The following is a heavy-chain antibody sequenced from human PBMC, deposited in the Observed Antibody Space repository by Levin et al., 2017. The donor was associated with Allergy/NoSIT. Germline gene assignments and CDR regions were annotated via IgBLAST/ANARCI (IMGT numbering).Heavy chain of an antibody. D-gene: IGHD6-13*01. CDR3: ARDGSYSSSWAESDY. Sequence: GESLKISCAASGFTFSSYWMSWVRQAPGKGLEWVANIKQDGSEKYYVDSVKGRFTISRDNAKNSLYLQMNSLRAEDTAVYYCARDGSYSSSWAESDYWGQGTLVTVSS. CDR1: GFTFSSYW. CDR2: IKQDGSEK. J-gene: IGHJ4*02. V-gene: IGHV3-7*01.